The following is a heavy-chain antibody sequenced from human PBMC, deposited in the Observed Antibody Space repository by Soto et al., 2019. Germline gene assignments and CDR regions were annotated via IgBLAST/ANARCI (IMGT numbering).Heavy chain of an antibody. CDR1: PGSIYDYY. D-gene: IGHD3-3*01. CDR2: VYSGGSA. V-gene: IGHV4-59*01. Sequence: SETLSLTCNVFPGSIYDYYWSWIRQTPGMRLEWIGFVYSGGSAMYNPSFKSRVIISLETSKNQFSLTLTSLTAADSAMYYCAGDFWGGPPRSYWGHGTLVTVSS. CDR3: AGDFWGGPPRSY. J-gene: IGHJ4*01.